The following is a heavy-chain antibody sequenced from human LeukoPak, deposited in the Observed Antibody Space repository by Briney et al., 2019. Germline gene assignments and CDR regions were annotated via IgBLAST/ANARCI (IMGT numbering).Heavy chain of an antibody. V-gene: IGHV3-30*18. CDR2: ISYDGSNK. J-gene: IGHJ4*02. D-gene: IGHD2-15*01. CDR1: GFTFSSYG. CDR3: AKVSVVAATLLYFDY. Sequence: PGGSLRLSCAASGFTFSSYGMHWVRQAPGKGLEGVAVISYDGSNKYYADSVKGRFTISRDNSKNTLYLQMNSLRAEDTAVYYCAKVSVVAATLLYFDYWGQGTLVTVSS.